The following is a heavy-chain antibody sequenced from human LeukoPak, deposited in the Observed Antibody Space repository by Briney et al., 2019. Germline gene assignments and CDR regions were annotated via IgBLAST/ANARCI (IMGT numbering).Heavy chain of an antibody. CDR2: IIPIFGTA. Sequence: SVKVSCTASGGTFSSYAISWVRQAPGQGLEWMGGIIPIFGTANYAQKFQGRVTITADESTSTAYMELSSLRSEDTAVYYCAISTTIAAAGTSDYWGQGTLVTVSS. CDR3: AISTTIAAAGTSDY. D-gene: IGHD6-13*01. CDR1: GGTFSSYA. J-gene: IGHJ4*02. V-gene: IGHV1-69*13.